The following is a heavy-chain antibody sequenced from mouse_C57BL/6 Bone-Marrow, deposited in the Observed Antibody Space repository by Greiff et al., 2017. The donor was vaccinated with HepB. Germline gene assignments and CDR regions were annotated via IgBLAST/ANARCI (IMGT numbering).Heavy chain of an antibody. V-gene: IGHV1-81*01. CDR2: IYPRSGNT. CDR1: GYTFTSYG. CDR3: ANLLWLRRRYYFDY. Sequence: QVQLQQSGAELARPGASVKLSCKASGYTFTSYGISWVKQRTGQGLEWIGEIYPRSGNTYYNEKFKGKATLTADKSSSTAYMELRSLTSEDSAVYFCANLLWLRRRYYFDYWGQGTTLTVSS. J-gene: IGHJ2*01. D-gene: IGHD2-2*01.